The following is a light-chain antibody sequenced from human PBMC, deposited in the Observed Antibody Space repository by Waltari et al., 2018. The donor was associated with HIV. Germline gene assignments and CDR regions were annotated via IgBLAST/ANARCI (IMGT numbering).Light chain of an antibody. Sequence: QSVLTQPPSASGTPGQRVTISCSGSRSNLGSNTVSWYQQPPGTAPKLFSYSNNPRPSGVPDRFSGSKSGTSASLAIRGLQAEDEADYYCAAGDDSLNGWVFGGGTKLTVV. J-gene: IGLJ3*02. CDR1: RSNLGSNT. V-gene: IGLV1-44*01. CDR2: SNN. CDR3: AAGDDSLNGWV.